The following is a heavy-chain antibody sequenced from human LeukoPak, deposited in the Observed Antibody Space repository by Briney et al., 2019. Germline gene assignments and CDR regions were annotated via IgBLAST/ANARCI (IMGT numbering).Heavy chain of an antibody. Sequence: PGGSLRLSCAASGFTFSSYEMNWVRKAPGKGLGWVSYISSSGSTIYYADSVKGRFTISRDNAKNSLYLQMNSLRAEDTAVYYCARAIVVRPSPLGYSGQGTLVTVSS. CDR3: ARAIVVRPSPLGY. V-gene: IGHV3-48*03. D-gene: IGHD2-21*01. J-gene: IGHJ4*02. CDR1: GFTFSSYE. CDR2: ISSSGSTI.